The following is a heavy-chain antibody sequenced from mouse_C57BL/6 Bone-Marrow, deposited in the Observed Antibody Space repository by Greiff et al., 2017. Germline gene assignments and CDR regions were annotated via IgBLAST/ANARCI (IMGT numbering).Heavy chain of an antibody. CDR1: GYTFTSYW. J-gene: IGHJ1*03. CDR3: ARGMGCSGWYFDV. V-gene: IGHV1-72*01. D-gene: IGHD2-3*01. CDR2: IAPNSGGT. Sequence: QVQLQQPGAELVKPGASVTLSCKASGYTFTSYWMHWVKQRPGRGLEWIGRIAPNSGGTKYNEKFKSKATLTVDKPSSTAYMQLSSLTSEDSAVYYCARGMGCSGWYFDVWGTGTTVTVSS.